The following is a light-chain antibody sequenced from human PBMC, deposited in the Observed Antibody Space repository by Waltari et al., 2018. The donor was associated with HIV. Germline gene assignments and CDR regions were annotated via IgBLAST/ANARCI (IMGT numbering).Light chain of an antibody. CDR1: QSLLHSNGYTC. V-gene: IGKV2-28*01. CDR2: LGS. CDR3: MQTLQSPWT. Sequence: DIVMTQSPLSLSVTPGEPASISCRSNQSLLHSNGYTCLDWYLQKPGQSPQVLIYLGSNRASGVPDRFRGSGSGADFILKISRVEAEDIGIYYCMQTLQSPWTFGQGTKVEVK. J-gene: IGKJ1*01.